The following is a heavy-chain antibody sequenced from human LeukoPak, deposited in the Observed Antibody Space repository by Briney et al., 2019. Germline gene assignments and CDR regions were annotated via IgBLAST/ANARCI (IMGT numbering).Heavy chain of an antibody. Sequence: GGSLRLSCAASGFTFSSNGMHWVRQAPGKGLEWVGVISYDGSNKYYADSVKGRFTISRDNSKNTLYLQMNSLRAEDTAVYYCAKEMGATNYFEYWGQGTLVTVSS. CDR3: AKEMGATNYFEY. V-gene: IGHV3-30*18. CDR1: GFTFSSNG. CDR2: ISYDGSNK. J-gene: IGHJ4*02. D-gene: IGHD1-26*01.